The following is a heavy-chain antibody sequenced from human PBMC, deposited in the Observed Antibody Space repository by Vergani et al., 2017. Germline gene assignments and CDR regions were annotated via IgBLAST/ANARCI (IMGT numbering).Heavy chain of an antibody. D-gene: IGHD2-8*01. CDR1: GFSFTSYG. V-gene: IGHV3-30*03. CDR2: ISFDGNKK. Sequence: QVRLVESGGGVVQPGRSLRLSCAASGFSFTSYGMHWVRQPPGKGLEWVATISFDGNKKDYTEAVRGRFTISRDNAKNSLHLQMNNLRAEDTAVYYCARQSRDVFCTNGVCPLGYWGQGALVTVSS. J-gene: IGHJ4*02. CDR3: ARQSRDVFCTNGVCPLGY.